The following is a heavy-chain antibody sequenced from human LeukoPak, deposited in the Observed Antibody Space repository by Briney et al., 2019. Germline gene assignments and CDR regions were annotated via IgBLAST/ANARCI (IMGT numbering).Heavy chain of an antibody. CDR1: GGSISSGDYY. CDR2: IYHSGST. D-gene: IGHD2-21*02. J-gene: IGHJ5*02. V-gene: IGHV4-30-4*01. CDR3: ARESDPNWFDP. Sequence: SETLSLTCTVSGGSISSGDYYWSWIRQPPGKGLEWIGYIYHSGSTYYNPSLKSRVTISVDRSKNQFSLKLSSVTAADTAVYYCARESDPNWFDPWGQGTLVTVSS.